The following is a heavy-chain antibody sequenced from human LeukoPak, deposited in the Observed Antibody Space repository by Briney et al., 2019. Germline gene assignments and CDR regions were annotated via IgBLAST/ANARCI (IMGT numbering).Heavy chain of an antibody. J-gene: IGHJ5*02. D-gene: IGHD6-6*01. CDR1: GFTFNSYS. V-gene: IGHV3-21*01. Sequence: GGSLRLSCAASGFTFNSYSMNWVRQAPGKGLEWVSSISSSSSYIYYADSVKGRFTISRDNAKNSLYLQMNSLRAEDTAVYYCARVEYSSSKTRIDPWGQGTLVTVSS. CDR2: ISSSSSYI. CDR3: ARVEYSSSKTRIDP.